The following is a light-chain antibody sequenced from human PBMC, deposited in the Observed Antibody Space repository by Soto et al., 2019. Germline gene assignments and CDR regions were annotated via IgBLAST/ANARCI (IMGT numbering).Light chain of an antibody. J-gene: IGKJ2*01. CDR1: QGISSY. Sequence: LTQSPSFLSASVGDRVTITCRASQGISSYLAWFQQKPGKAPKLLISAASTLQSGVPSRFSGSGSGTGFTLTISSLQPEDFATYYCQQLNTYPYTFGQGTKLEIK. CDR2: AAS. V-gene: IGKV1-9*01. CDR3: QQLNTYPYT.